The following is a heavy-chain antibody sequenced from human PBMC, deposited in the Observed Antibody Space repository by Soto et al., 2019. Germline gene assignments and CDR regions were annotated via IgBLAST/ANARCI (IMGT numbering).Heavy chain of an antibody. CDR2: ISGSGGST. V-gene: IGHV3-23*01. J-gene: IGHJ4*02. D-gene: IGHD6-19*01. CDR1: GITFSSYA. CDR3: ARDSDLEVAGTFDY. Sequence: GGSLRLSCAASGITFSSYAMSWVRQAPGKGLEWVSAISGSGGSTYYADSVKGRFTISRDNAKNSLYLQMNSLRAEDTAVYYCARDSDLEVAGTFDYWGQGTLVTVSS.